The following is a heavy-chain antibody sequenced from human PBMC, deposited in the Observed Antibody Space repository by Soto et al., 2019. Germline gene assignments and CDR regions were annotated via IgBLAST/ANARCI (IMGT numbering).Heavy chain of an antibody. J-gene: IGHJ4*02. V-gene: IGHV3-21*06. CDR3: ARESEDLTSNFDY. CDR1: GFTFTRYS. CDR2: ISNTTNYI. Sequence: LRVSCAASGFTFTRYSMNWVRQAPGKGLEWVSSISNTTNYIYYGDSMKGRFTISRDNAKNSLYLEMNSLRAEDTAVYYCARESEDLTSNFDYWGQGTLVTVSS.